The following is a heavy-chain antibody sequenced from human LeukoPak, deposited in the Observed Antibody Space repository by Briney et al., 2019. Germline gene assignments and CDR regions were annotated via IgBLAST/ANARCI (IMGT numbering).Heavy chain of an antibody. D-gene: IGHD2-2*02. Sequence: ASVKVSCKASGGTFNTYKINWVRQAPGQGLEWMGDIIPIFGTTTYSQKFQGRVTITTDASTSTAYMELTSLTSDDTAVYYCARGDCSSPACYTENNWFDPSSQGTLVTVSS. CDR3: ARGDCSSPACYTENNWFDP. V-gene: IGHV1-69*05. CDR1: GGTFNTYK. CDR2: IIPIFGTT. J-gene: IGHJ5*02.